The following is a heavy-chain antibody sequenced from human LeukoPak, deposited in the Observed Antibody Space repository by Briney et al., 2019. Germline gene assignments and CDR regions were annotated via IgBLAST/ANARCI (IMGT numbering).Heavy chain of an antibody. D-gene: IGHD4-17*01. J-gene: IGHJ5*02. CDR3: ARSGGKGDYGWYWFDT. CDR1: GFTFYDYT. Sequence: QSGGSLRLSCAASGFTFYDYTMHWVRQASGKGLEWVSLISWDGGSTYYADSVKGRFTISRDNSKNSLYLQMNSLRAEDTALYYCARSGGKGDYGWYWFDTWGQGTLVTVSA. CDR2: ISWDGGST. V-gene: IGHV3-43D*03.